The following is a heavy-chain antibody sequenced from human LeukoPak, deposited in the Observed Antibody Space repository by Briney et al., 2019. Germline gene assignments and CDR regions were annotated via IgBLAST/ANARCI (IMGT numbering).Heavy chain of an antibody. D-gene: IGHD3-22*01. V-gene: IGHV3-53*01. CDR1: GFTVSSNY. Sequence: PGGSLRLSCPASGFTVSSNYMSWVRQALGKGLEWVSVIYSGGSTYYADSVKGRFTISRDNSKNTLFLQMNSLRAEDTAVYYCATIGSRFDSSGYSQLGYFDHWGQGTLVTVSS. J-gene: IGHJ4*02. CDR3: ATIGSRFDSSGYSQLGYFDH. CDR2: IYSGGST.